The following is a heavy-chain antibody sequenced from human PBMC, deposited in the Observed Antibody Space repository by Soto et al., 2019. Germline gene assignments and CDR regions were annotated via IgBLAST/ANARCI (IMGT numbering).Heavy chain of an antibody. Sequence: GGSLRLFCAASGFTFSNYWMSCVRQAPGKGLEGVANIKQDGGDQYYVDSVKGRFSISRDNAKNSLYLQMNSLRAEDTAVYYCARDEALDYWGQGTLVTVSS. CDR1: GFTFSNYW. J-gene: IGHJ4*02. CDR2: IKQDGGDQ. CDR3: ARDEALDY. V-gene: IGHV3-7*03.